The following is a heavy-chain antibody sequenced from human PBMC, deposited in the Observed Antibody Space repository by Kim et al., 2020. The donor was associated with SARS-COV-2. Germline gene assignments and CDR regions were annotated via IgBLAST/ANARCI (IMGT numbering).Heavy chain of an antibody. V-gene: IGHV3-7*03. CDR3: VRDLEKYGSGHPQDY. CDR2: IKPDGSET. J-gene: IGHJ4*02. Sequence: GGSLRLSCEASGFTFSNYWMSWVRQATGKGLEWVGNIKPDGSETHYVDSVRGRFTVSRDNANNALHLQMNSLRVDDSAIYYCVRDLEKYGSGHPQDYWGQGTLFTVSS. CDR1: GFTFSNYW. D-gene: IGHD6-25*01.